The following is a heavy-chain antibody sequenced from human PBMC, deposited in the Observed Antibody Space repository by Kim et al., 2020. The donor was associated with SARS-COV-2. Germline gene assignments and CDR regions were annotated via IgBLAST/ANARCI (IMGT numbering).Heavy chain of an antibody. V-gene: IGHV3-11*01. Sequence: GGSLRLSCAASVFNFNDNYMSWIRQAPGKGLEWISYISSYSGSIIYYADSVKGRFTTSRDNAKSTVYLQMNSLRAEDTAVYYCARGHYGLDVWGQGTTVT. CDR2: ISSYSGSII. CDR3: ARGHYGLDV. CDR1: VFNFNDNY. J-gene: IGHJ6*02.